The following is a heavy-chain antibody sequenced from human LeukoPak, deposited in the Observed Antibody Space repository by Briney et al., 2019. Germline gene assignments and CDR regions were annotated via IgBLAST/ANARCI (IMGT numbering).Heavy chain of an antibody. D-gene: IGHD7-27*01. V-gene: IGHV3-43*02. CDR2: ISGDGGST. J-gene: IGHJ4*02. CDR1: GFTFDDHA. Sequence: GGSLRLSCAASGFTFDDHAMHWVRQAPGKGLEWVSLISGDGGSTYYADSVKGRFTISRDNSKNSLYLQVNSLRTEDTALYYCAKIEADWGSYYFDYWGQGTLVTVSS. CDR3: AKIEADWGSYYFDY.